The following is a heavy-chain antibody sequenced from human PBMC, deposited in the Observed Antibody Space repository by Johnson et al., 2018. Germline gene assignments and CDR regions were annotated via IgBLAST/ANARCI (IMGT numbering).Heavy chain of an antibody. CDR2: INWNGGST. CDR1: GFTFDDYG. J-gene: IGHJ6*03. CDR3: ARMWFGEKYHYYMDV. V-gene: IGHV3-20*04. D-gene: IGHD3-10*01. Sequence: VQLLESGGGVVRPGGSLRLSCAASGFTFDDYGMSWVRQAPGKGLEWVSGINWNGGSTGYADSVKGRFTISRDNAKNSLHLQMNSLRAEDTALYYCARMWFGEKYHYYMDVWGKGTTVTVSS.